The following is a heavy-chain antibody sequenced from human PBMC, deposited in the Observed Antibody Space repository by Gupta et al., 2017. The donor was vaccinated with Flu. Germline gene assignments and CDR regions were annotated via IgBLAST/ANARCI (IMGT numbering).Heavy chain of an antibody. D-gene: IGHD3-10*01. J-gene: IGHJ3*02. CDR1: GDSITSGRYY. Sequence: QVQLQESGPGLVKPSQTLSLICTVSGDSITSGRYYWSWLRQHPGKGLEWIGSLYSDGTTYYNPSLNSRLTVSLDTSNNQFSLRLTSVTAADTAAYYCTRGSPYGSGRSSFQIWGQGTKVTVSS. CDR3: TRGSPYGSGRSSFQI. V-gene: IGHV4-31*03. CDR2: LYSDGTT.